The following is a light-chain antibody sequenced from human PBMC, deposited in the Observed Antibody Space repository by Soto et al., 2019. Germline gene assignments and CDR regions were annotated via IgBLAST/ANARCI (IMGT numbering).Light chain of an antibody. CDR2: AAS. CDR1: QGISNY. J-gene: IGKJ1*01. Sequence: DIQMTQSPSAMSASVGDRVNITCRASQGISNYLAWFQLKPGKVPKRLIYAASTSQSGVPSRFSGSGSGTEFTLTISSLQPDDFATYYCQHYNSYSEAFGQGTKVDIK. V-gene: IGKV1-17*03. CDR3: QHYNSYSEA.